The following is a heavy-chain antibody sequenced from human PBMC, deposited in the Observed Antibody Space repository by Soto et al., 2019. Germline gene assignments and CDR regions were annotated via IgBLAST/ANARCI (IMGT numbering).Heavy chain of an antibody. D-gene: IGHD2-15*01. J-gene: IGHJ5*02. CDR1: GFTFSNYA. CDR2: IRSKAYGGTT. Sequence: GGSLRLSCAASGFTFSNYAMSWVRQAPGKGLEWVGFIRSKAYGGTTEYAASVKGRFTISRDDSKSIAYLQMNSLKTEDTAVYYCTPKYCSGGSCYLFDPWGQGTLVTVS. CDR3: TPKYCSGGSCYLFDP. V-gene: IGHV3-49*04.